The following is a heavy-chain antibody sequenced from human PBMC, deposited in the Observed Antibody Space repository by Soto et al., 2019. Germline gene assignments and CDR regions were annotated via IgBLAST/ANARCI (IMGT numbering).Heavy chain of an antibody. D-gene: IGHD2-15*01. CDR2: IYPGDSDT. CDR1: GYSFTSYW. J-gene: IGHJ6*02. CDR3: ARHDMCSGGSCYSVSRAGYYGMDV. V-gene: IGHV5-51*01. Sequence: GASLKISCKGSGYSFTSYWIGWVRQMPGKGLEWRGIIYPGDSDTRYSPSFQGQVTISADKSISTAYLQWSSLKASDTSMYYCARHDMCSGGSCYSVSRAGYYGMDVWGQGATVTVSS.